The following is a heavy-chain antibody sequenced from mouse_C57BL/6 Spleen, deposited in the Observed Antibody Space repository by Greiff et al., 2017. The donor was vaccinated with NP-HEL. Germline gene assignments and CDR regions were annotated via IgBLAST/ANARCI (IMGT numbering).Heavy chain of an antibody. D-gene: IGHD2-3*01. CDR3: AKNDGVPLYDAMDY. Sequence: QVQLQQSGPGLVQPSQSLSITCTVSGFSLTSYGVHWVRQSPGKGLEWLGVIWRGGSTDYNAAFMSRLSITKDNSKSQVFFKMNSLQADDTAIYYCAKNDGVPLYDAMDYWGQGTSVTVSS. J-gene: IGHJ4*01. CDR2: IWRGGST. CDR1: GFSLTSYG. V-gene: IGHV2-5*01.